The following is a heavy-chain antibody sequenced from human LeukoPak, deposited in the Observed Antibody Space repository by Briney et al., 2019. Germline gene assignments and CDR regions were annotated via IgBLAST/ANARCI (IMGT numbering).Heavy chain of an antibody. Sequence: SETLSLTCTVSGGSISSGGYYWSWIRQPAGKGLEWIGRSYSSGNTNYNPSVKSRVTISVDTSKNQFSLKLSSVTAADTAVYYCARGESSLGYYFDYWGQGTLVTVSS. J-gene: IGHJ4*02. CDR3: ARGESSLGYYFDY. V-gene: IGHV4-61*02. CDR1: GGSISSGGYY. CDR2: SYSSGNT. D-gene: IGHD3-3*01.